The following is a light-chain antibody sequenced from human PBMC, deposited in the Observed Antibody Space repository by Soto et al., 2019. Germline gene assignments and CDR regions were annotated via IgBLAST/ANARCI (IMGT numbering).Light chain of an antibody. J-gene: IGKJ5*01. Sequence: QLTQSNSTHSACVRDRLSITSRASQGISHSLAWYQQKPGKAPKLLIYVASSLQGGVPSRFSGSGSGTDFTLTIGSLQPDDFATYYCQQSYSTPITFGQGTRLEI. CDR1: QGISHS. CDR3: QQSYSTPIT. CDR2: VAS. V-gene: IGKV1-39*01.